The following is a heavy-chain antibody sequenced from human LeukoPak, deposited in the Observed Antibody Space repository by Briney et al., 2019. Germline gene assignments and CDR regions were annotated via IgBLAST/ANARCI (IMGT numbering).Heavy chain of an antibody. V-gene: IGHV3-48*01. CDR3: ARGGRPDY. CDR2: ISTSSSI. CDR1: GFTFNTYS. Sequence: PGGSLRLSCAASGFTFNTYSLNWVRQAPGKGLEWVSYISTSSSIYYADSVKGRFTISRDNAKSSLFLQMNSLRAEDTAVYYCARGGRPDYWGQGTLVTVSS. D-gene: IGHD3-10*01. J-gene: IGHJ4*02.